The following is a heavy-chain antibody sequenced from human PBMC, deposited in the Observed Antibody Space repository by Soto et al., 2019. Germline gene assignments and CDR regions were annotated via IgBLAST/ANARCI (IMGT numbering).Heavy chain of an antibody. D-gene: IGHD6-13*01. Sequence: EVQLVESGGGLVQPGGSLRLSCAASGFTFSSYWMSWVRQAPGKGLEWVANIKQDGSEKYYVDSVKGRFTISRDNAKNSLYLQMNSLRAEDTAVYYCAKGIAAAGWRDGHDYWGQGTLVTVSS. CDR2: IKQDGSEK. CDR1: GFTFSSYW. CDR3: AKGIAAAGWRDGHDY. V-gene: IGHV3-7*03. J-gene: IGHJ4*02.